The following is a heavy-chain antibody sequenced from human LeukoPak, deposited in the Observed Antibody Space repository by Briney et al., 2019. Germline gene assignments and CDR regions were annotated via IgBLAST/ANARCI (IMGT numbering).Heavy chain of an antibody. CDR1: GGPISSGNG. V-gene: IGHV4-4*02. Sequence: PSGTLSLTCAASGGPISSGNGWIRAPPPPGKRLEWIGEIYQSGGTRYNPALKSRVAISVDTSKNQFSLKLTSVTAADTAVYYCARVDGYKYYFDYWGQGTLVTVSS. CDR3: ARVDGYKYYFDY. D-gene: IGHD5-24*01. CDR2: IYQSGGT. J-gene: IGHJ4*02.